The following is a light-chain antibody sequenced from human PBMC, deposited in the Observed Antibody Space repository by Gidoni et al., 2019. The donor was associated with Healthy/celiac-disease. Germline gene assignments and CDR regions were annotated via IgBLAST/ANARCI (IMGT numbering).Light chain of an antibody. CDR3: QQYNNWPPLT. CDR1: QSVSSN. V-gene: IGKV3-15*01. Sequence: EIVMKQSPATLSVSTGERATLSCRASQSVSSNLAWYQQKPCQAPRLLIYGASTRATGIPARFSGRGSVTEFTLTFSSLQSEDFAVYYCQQYNNWPPLTFGGGTKVEIK. J-gene: IGKJ4*01. CDR2: GAS.